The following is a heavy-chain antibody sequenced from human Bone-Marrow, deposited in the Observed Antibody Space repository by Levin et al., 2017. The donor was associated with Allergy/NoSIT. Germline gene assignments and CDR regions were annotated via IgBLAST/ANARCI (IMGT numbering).Heavy chain of an antibody. CDR2: ISGSGDVT. J-gene: IGHJ4*02. CDR3: AKDRYCVGGICPVDY. D-gene: IGHD2-8*02. CDR1: GFTFTEYA. Sequence: GESLKISCATSGFTFTEYAMNWVRQAPGEGLEWVSHISGSGDVTSYADSVRGRFTVSKDFSKNTLDLQMNSLRAEDTAIYDCAKDRYCVGGICPVDYWGQGTLVTVSS. V-gene: IGHV3-23*01.